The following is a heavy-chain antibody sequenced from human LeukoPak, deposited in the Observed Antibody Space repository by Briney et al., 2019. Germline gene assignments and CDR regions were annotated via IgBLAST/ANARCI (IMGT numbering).Heavy chain of an antibody. CDR3: AKPQERWIQLWSFDY. CDR2: ISWNSGSI. D-gene: IGHD5-18*01. J-gene: IGHJ4*02. CDR1: GFTFDDYA. Sequence: SLRLSCAASGFTFDDYAMHWVRQAPGKGLEWVSGISWNSGSIGYADSVKGRFTISRDNAKNSLYLQMNSLRAEDTALYYCAKPQERWIQLWSFDYWGKGTLVTVSS. V-gene: IGHV3-9*01.